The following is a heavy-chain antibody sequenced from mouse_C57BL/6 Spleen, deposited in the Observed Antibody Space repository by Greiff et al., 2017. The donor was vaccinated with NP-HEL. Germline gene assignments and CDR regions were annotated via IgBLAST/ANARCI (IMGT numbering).Heavy chain of an antibody. V-gene: IGHV5-6*01. Sequence: EVKLMESGGDLVKPGGSLKLSCAASGFTFSSYGMSWVRQTPDKRLEWVATISSGGSYTYYPDSVKGRFTISRDNAKNTLYLQMSSLKSEDTAMYYCARGESTMITEAWFAYWGQGTLVTVSA. D-gene: IGHD2-4*01. CDR2: ISSGGSYT. J-gene: IGHJ3*01. CDR3: ARGESTMITEAWFAY. CDR1: GFTFSSYG.